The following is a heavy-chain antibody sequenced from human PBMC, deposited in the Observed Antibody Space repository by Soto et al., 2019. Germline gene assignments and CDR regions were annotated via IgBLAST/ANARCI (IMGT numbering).Heavy chain of an antibody. D-gene: IGHD3-22*01. CDR2: ISSSGNTI. J-gene: IGHJ4*02. CDR1: GFTFSSYE. CDR3: ARNYYSDSNAYYVAFDY. V-gene: IGHV3-48*03. Sequence: PVGSLRLSCAASGFTFSSYEMNWVGQAPGKGLEWVSYISSSGNTIYYADSVKGRFTISRDDAKNSLYLQMNSLRAEDTAVYYCARNYYSDSNAYYVAFDYWGQGTLVTVSS.